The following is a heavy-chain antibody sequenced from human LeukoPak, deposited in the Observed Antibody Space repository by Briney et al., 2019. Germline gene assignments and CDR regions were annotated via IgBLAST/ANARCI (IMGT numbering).Heavy chain of an antibody. Sequence: ASVKVSCKASGYTFTGYYMHWVRQAPGQGLEWMGRINPNSGGTNYAQKFQGRVTITADESTSTAYMELSSLRSEDTAVYYCARESQYSSGWYLDYWGQGTLVTVSS. D-gene: IGHD6-19*01. J-gene: IGHJ4*02. CDR2: INPNSGGT. CDR1: GYTFTGYY. V-gene: IGHV1-2*06. CDR3: ARESQYSSGWYLDY.